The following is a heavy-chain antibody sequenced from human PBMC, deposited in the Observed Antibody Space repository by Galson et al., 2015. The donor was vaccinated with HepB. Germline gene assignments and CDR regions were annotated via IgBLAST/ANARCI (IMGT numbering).Heavy chain of an antibody. D-gene: IGHD3/OR15-3a*01. CDR2: ISGYNGNT. V-gene: IGHV1-18*04. J-gene: IGHJ3*01. CDR3: ASDIRSDFWTF. Sequence: SVKVSCKASGDTVSSYVFSWVRQAPGQGLEWMGWISGYNGNTNYAQTLQGRITMTTNTSTSTVYMELRNLGSDDTAVYYCASDIRSDFWTFWGQGTMVTVSS. CDR1: GDTVSSYV.